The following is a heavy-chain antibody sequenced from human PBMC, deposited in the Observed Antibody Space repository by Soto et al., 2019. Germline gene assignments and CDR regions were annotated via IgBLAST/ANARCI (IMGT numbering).Heavy chain of an antibody. CDR2: IRSKLFGGTA. D-gene: IGHD3-9*01. CDR3: TRDGHDWSNWLDP. CDR1: GFTFGDYA. J-gene: IGHJ5*02. Sequence: GGSLRLSCTASGFTFGDYAMSWFRQAPGKGLEWVGFIRSKLFGGTAEYAASVKGRFTISRDDSKSIAYLQMNSLKTEDTAVYYCTRDGHDWSNWLDPWGQGTMLTVSS. V-gene: IGHV3-49*03.